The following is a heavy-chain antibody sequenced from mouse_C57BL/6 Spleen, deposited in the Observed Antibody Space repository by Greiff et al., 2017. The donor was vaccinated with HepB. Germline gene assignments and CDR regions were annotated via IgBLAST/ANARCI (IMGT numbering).Heavy chain of an antibody. CDR1: GFTFSSYT. J-gene: IGHJ4*01. Sequence: EVNLVESGGGLVKPGGSLKLSCAASGFTFSSYTMSWVRQTPEKRLEWVATISGGGGTTYYPDSVKGRFTISRDNAKNTLYLQMSSLRSEDTALYYCARQDYGSSYGAMDYWGQGTSVTVSS. CDR2: ISGGGGTT. V-gene: IGHV5-9*01. CDR3: ARQDYGSSYGAMDY. D-gene: IGHD1-1*01.